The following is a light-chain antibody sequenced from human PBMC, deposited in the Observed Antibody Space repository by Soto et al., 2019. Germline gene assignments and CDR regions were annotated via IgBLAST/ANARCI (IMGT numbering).Light chain of an antibody. CDR2: GAS. CDR3: QQYGSPPHYT. CDR1: QRVTSIY. J-gene: IGKJ2*01. V-gene: IGKV3-20*01. Sequence: EIVLTQSPGTLSLSPGERATLSCRASQRVTSIYLAWYQQKPGQAPSLLIYGASSRATGIPDRFTGSGSGTDFTLTISSLEPEDSAVYYCQQYGSPPHYTFGQGTKLEIK.